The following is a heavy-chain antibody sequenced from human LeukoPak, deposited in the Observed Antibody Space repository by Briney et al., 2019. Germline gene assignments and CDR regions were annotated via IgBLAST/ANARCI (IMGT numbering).Heavy chain of an antibody. V-gene: IGHV3-30*02. CDR2: IRYDGSNK. D-gene: IGHD6-19*01. Sequence: GGSLRLSCAASGFTFSSYGMPWVRQAPGKGLEWVAFIRYDGSNKYYADSVKGRFTISRDNPKNTLYLQMNSLRAEDTAVYYCAKDLGSSGWYGDYWGQGTLVTVSS. CDR1: GFTFSSYG. J-gene: IGHJ4*02. CDR3: AKDLGSSGWYGDY.